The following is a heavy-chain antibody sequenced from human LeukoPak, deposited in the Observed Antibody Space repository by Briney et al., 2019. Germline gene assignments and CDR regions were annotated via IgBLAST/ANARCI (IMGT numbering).Heavy chain of an antibody. Sequence: GGSLRLSCAASGFTFDDYTMHWVRQAPGKGLEWVSLISWDGGSTYYADSVKGRFTISRDNSKNSLYLQMNSLRTEDTALYYCAKAAARFGVSGYGMDVWGQGTTVTVSS. D-gene: IGHD3-3*01. J-gene: IGHJ6*02. CDR1: GFTFDDYT. CDR3: AKAAARFGVSGYGMDV. CDR2: ISWDGGST. V-gene: IGHV3-43*01.